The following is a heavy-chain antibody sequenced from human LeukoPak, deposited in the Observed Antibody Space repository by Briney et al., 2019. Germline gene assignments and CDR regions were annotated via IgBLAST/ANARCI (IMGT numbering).Heavy chain of an antibody. CDR2: IKQDGSEK. V-gene: IGHV3-7*01. CDR1: GFTFSSYW. Sequence: PGGSLRLSCAASGFTFSSYWMSWVRQAPGKGLEWVANIKQDGSEKYYVDSVKGRFTISRDNSKNTLYLQMNSLRAEDTAVYYCARDAHYAKAFDIWGQGTMVTVSS. CDR3: ARDAHYAKAFDI. J-gene: IGHJ3*02. D-gene: IGHD4-17*01.